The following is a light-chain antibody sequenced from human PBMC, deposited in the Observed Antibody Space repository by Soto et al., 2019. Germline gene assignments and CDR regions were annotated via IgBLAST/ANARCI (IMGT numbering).Light chain of an antibody. CDR3: GPWDSSLCAYV. CDR2: DDN. V-gene: IGLV1-51*01. J-gene: IGLJ1*01. CDR1: SSNIGGNS. Sequence: QSVLTQPPSVSAAPGPKDTISCSGSSSNIGGNSVSWYQQLPGTAPKLLIYDDNKRPSEIPDRFSGSKPSTSATLGITGFLTGDEADYYCGPWDSSLCAYVFGAGPGVSVL.